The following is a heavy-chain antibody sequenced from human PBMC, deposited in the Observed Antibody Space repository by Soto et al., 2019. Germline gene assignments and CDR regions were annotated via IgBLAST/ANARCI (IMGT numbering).Heavy chain of an antibody. CDR1: GFTFSSYA. J-gene: IGHJ4*02. V-gene: IGHV3-30-3*01. CDR2: ISHDGSNK. Sequence: GGSLRLSCAASGFTFSSYAMHWVRQAPGKGLEWVAVISHDGSNKYYADSVKGRFTISRDNSKNTLYLQMNSLRAEDTAVYYCARAPVKHFDYWGQGTLVTVYS. D-gene: IGHD4-17*01. CDR3: ARAPVKHFDY.